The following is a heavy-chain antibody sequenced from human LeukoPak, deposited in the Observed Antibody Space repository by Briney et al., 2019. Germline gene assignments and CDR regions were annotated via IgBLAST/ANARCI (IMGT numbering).Heavy chain of an antibody. Sequence: NASETLSLTCTVSGGSISSSSYYWGWIRQPPGKGLEWIGSIYYSGSTYYNPSLKSRVTISVDTSKNQFSLKLSSVTAADTAVYYCARSEDGDYGLLFDYWGQGTLVTVSS. CDR3: ARSEDGDYGLLFDY. CDR2: IYYSGST. V-gene: IGHV4-39*07. CDR1: GGSISSSSYY. J-gene: IGHJ4*02. D-gene: IGHD4-17*01.